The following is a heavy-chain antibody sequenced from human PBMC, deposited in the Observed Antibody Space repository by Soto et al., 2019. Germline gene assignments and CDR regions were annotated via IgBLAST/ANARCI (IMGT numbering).Heavy chain of an antibody. CDR2: ISYDGSNK. D-gene: IGHD6-19*01. Sequence: QVQLVESGGGVVQPGSSLRLSCAASGFTFSSYAIHWVRQAPGKGLEWVAVISYDGSNKYYTDSMKGRFTISRDNSKNKMYLQIDSLRTEDTAVCYCARDQWLVEPDYCGQGTLVSVS. CDR3: ARDQWLVEPDY. CDR1: GFTFSSYA. J-gene: IGHJ4*02. V-gene: IGHV3-30-3*01.